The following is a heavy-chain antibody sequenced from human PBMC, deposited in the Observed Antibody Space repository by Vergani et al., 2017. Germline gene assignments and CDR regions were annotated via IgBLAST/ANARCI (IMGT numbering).Heavy chain of an antibody. CDR2: IYSGGST. CDR3: ARDTLGGTYYYYYGMDV. J-gene: IGHJ6*02. Sequence: EVQLVESGGGLVQPGGSLRLSCAASGFTVSSNYMSWVRQAPGKGLEWVSVIYSGGSTYYADSVKGRFTISRDNSKNTLYLQMNSQRAEDTAVYYCARDTLGGTYYYYYGMDVWGQGTTVTVSS. V-gene: IGHV3-66*01. D-gene: IGHD3-16*01. CDR1: GFTVSSNY.